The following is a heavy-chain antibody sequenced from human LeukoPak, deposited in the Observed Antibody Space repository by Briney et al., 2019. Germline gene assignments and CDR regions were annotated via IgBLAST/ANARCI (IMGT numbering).Heavy chain of an antibody. Sequence: PGGSLRLFCAASGFTFSSYEMNWGRQAPGKGLEWVSYISSSGSTIYYADSVKGRFTISRDNAKNSLYLQMNSLRAEDTAVYYCAREDCSSSSCYLAVYGLDVWGQGTTVTVSS. J-gene: IGHJ6*02. CDR3: AREDCSSSSCYLAVYGLDV. D-gene: IGHD2-2*01. V-gene: IGHV3-48*03. CDR1: GFTFSSYE. CDR2: ISSSGSTI.